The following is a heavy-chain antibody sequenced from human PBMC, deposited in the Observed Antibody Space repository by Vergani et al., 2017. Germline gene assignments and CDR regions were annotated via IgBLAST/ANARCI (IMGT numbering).Heavy chain of an antibody. V-gene: IGHV1-24*01. CDR2: FDPEDGET. D-gene: IGHD2-2*01. CDR1: GYTLTELS. CDR3: ARGRGYCSSTSCYFEAFDI. J-gene: IGHJ3*02. Sequence: QVQLVQSGAEVKKPGASVKVSCKVSGYTLTELSMHWVRQAPGKGLEWMGGFDPEDGETIYAQKFLGRVTMTRNTSISTAYMELSSLGSEDTAVYYCARGRGYCSSTSCYFEAFDIWGQGTMVTVSS.